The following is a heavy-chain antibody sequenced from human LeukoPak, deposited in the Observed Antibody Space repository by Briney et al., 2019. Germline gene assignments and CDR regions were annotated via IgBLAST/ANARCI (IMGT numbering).Heavy chain of an antibody. J-gene: IGHJ4*02. CDR3: ARGYCTNGVCYRGDY. D-gene: IGHD2-8*01. CDR2: ISAYNGNT. V-gene: IGHV1-18*01. Sequence: ASVKVSCKASGYTFTSYGISWVRQAPGQGLEWMGWISAYNGNTNYAQKLQGRVTMTTDTSTSTAYMELRSLRSDDTAMYYCARGYCTNGVCYRGDYWGQGTLVTVSS. CDR1: GYTFTSYG.